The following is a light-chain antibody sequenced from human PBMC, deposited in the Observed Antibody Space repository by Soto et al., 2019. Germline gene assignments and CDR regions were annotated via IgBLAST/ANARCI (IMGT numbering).Light chain of an antibody. J-gene: IGKJ2*01. V-gene: IGKV4-1*01. CDR3: QHYFSIPYT. CDR1: QSVFDSSNNKNY. CDR2: WAS. Sequence: DIVMTQSPDSLAVSLGERATINCKSSQSVFDSSNNKNYLAWYQQKPGQPPRLLISWASTRESGVPDRFSGSGSGTDFTLTISSLQAEDVAVYYCQHYFSIPYTFGRGTKLEIK.